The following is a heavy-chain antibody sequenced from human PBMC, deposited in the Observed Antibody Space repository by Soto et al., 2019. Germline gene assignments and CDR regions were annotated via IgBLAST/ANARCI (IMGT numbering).Heavy chain of an antibody. CDR3: ARAGSETDY. V-gene: IGHV3-7*05. J-gene: IGHJ4*02. CDR2: IKEDGSER. D-gene: IGHD3-10*01. Sequence: EVQLVESGGGLVQPGGSLRLSCAASGFTFSNYWMSWVRQAPGKGLEWVANIKEDGSERNYVDSVKGRLTISRDNAKNSLYLQLNSLSAEDTAVYYCARAGSETDYWGQGTLVTVSS. CDR1: GFTFSNYW.